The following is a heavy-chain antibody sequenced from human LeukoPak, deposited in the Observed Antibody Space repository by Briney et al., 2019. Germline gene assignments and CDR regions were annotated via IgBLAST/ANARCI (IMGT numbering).Heavy chain of an antibody. V-gene: IGHV4-30-4*01. J-gene: IGHJ5*02. CDR2: IYYSGST. D-gene: IGHD3-3*01. CDR3: ARAVNPMPITILPTLNWFDP. CDR1: GGSISSGDYY. Sequence: SQTLSLTCTVSGGSISSGDYYWSWIRQPPGKGLEWIGYIYYSGSTYYNPSLKSRVTISVDTSKNQFSLKLSSVTAADTAVYYCARAVNPMPITILPTLNWFDPWGQGTLVTVSS.